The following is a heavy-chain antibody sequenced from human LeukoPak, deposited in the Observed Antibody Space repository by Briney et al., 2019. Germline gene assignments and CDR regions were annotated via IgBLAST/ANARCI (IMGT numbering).Heavy chain of an antibody. J-gene: IGHJ4*02. Sequence: SETLSLTCTVSGDSISSYYWSWIRQPPGKGPEWVGYIYYSGSTNYNPSLKSRLTISVDTSKNQFSLKLRSVTAADTAVYYCARYIAVAGTFYFDYWGQGTLVTVSS. CDR2: IYYSGST. CDR3: ARYIAVAGTFYFDY. CDR1: GDSISSYY. V-gene: IGHV4-59*01. D-gene: IGHD6-19*01.